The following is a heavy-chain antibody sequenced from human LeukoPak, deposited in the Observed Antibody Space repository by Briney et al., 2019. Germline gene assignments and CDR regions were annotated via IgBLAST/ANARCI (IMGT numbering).Heavy chain of an antibody. Sequence: GGSLRLSCAASGFTFSSYWMHWVRQAPGKGLVWVSRINSDGSSTSYADSVKGRFTISRDNAKNTLYLQMNTLRAEDTAVYYCARGGGHSYGFFDYWGQGTLVTVSS. CDR3: ARGGGHSYGFFDY. CDR2: INSDGSST. D-gene: IGHD5-18*01. CDR1: GFTFSSYW. V-gene: IGHV3-74*01. J-gene: IGHJ4*02.